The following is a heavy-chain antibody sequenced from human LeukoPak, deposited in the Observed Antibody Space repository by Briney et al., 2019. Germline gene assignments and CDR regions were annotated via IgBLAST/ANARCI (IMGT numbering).Heavy chain of an antibody. J-gene: IGHJ4*02. D-gene: IGHD6-13*01. CDR2: ISGSGGST. CDR3: ARDAAAGAGVFDY. Sequence: GGSLRLSCAASGFTFSSYAMSWVRQAPGKGLEWVSAISGSGGSTYYADSVKGRFTISRDNSQNTVFLQMNSLRAEDTAVYYCARDAAAGAGVFDYWGQGTLVTVSS. V-gene: IGHV3-23*01. CDR1: GFTFSSYA.